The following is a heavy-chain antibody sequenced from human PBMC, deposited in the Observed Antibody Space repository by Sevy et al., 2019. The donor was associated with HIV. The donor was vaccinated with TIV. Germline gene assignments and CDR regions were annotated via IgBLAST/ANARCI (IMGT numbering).Heavy chain of an antibody. CDR3: ATSRSGYFDSSGYYIY. V-gene: IGHV5-51*01. CDR2: IYPDDSDT. Sequence: GESLKISFKGSGYSFTSHWIGWVRHMPGKGLEWMVIIYPDDSDTRYSPSFQGQVTFSADKSISTAYLQWSSLKASDTDMYYCATSRSGYFDSSGYYIYWGQGTLVTVSS. D-gene: IGHD3-22*01. CDR1: GYSFTSHW. J-gene: IGHJ4*02.